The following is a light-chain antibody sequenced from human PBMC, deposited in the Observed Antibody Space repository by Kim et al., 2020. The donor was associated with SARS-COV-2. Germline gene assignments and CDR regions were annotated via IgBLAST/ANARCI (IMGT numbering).Light chain of an antibody. CDR3: QRTYYAPPST. CDR2: SSS. J-gene: IGKJ4*01. V-gene: IGKV1-27*01. Sequence: SLGDRVTIPCRVSQGISNYLNWLPQEPREVPKPLIYSSSNLQTGVPSQFSWSGSWTGFSLTISRLQPEDVATYFGQRTYYAPPSTFGEGTKVDIK. CDR1: QGISNY.